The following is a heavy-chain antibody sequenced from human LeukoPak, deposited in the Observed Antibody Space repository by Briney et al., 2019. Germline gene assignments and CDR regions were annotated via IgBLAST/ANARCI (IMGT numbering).Heavy chain of an antibody. CDR2: ISYTGTT. D-gene: IGHD3-10*01. V-gene: IGHV4-59*08. J-gene: IGHJ4*02. Sequence: PSETLSLTCSVSGGSINGYSWTWIRQPPGMRLERVGHISYTGTTNYNPSLTTRVAISVDTSKNQFSLKLTSVTAADTAMYFCARLGGNWNSPGRDYWGQGTLVTVSS. CDR1: GGSINGYS. CDR3: ARLGGNWNSPGRDY.